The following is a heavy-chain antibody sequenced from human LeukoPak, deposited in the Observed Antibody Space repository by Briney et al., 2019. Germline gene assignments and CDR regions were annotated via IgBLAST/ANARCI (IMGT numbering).Heavy chain of an antibody. CDR1: GFTFSRYG. V-gene: IGHV3-23*01. CDR2: ISGSGGST. Sequence: GSLRLFCAASGFTFSRYGISWVRPAPGKGLEWVSAISGSGGSTYYADSVKGRFSISRDNSKNTQYLQMKGLRAEDTAVYYCARDSVWQLDLSPDDAFDIWGQGTMVTVSS. CDR3: ARDSVWQLDLSPDDAFDI. D-gene: IGHD1-7*01. J-gene: IGHJ3*02.